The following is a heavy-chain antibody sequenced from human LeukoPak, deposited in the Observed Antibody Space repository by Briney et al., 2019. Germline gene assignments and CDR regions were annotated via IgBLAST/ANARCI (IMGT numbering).Heavy chain of an antibody. V-gene: IGHV5-51*01. CDR1: GYKFTNYW. D-gene: IGHD1-26*01. CDR3: ARGKESSGSSIGFDY. Sequence: GESLKISCKASGYKFTNYWIGWVRQMPGKGLEWMGIIYPGDSDTRYSPSFQGQVTISADKSISTAYVQWSSLKASDTAMYYCARGKESSGSSIGFDYWGQGTLVTVSS. J-gene: IGHJ4*02. CDR2: IYPGDSDT.